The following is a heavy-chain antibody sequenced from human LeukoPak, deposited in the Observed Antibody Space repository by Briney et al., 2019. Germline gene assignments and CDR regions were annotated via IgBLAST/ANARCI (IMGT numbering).Heavy chain of an antibody. J-gene: IGHJ4*02. V-gene: IGHV3-7*01. Sequence: GGSLRLSCAASGFTFDDYGMSWVRQAPGKGLEWVANIKQDGSEKYYVDSVKGRFTISRDNAKNSLYLQINSLRAEDTAVYYCARDSSAYYWGQGTLVTVSS. CDR3: ARDSSAYY. D-gene: IGHD3-22*01. CDR1: GFTFDDYG. CDR2: IKQDGSEK.